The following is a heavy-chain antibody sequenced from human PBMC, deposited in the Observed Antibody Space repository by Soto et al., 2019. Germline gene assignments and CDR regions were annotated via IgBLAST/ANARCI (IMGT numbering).Heavy chain of an antibody. J-gene: IGHJ4*02. D-gene: IGHD3-3*01. V-gene: IGHV4-30-4*01. CDR1: GDSVSSVGFH. CDR3: ASAPVGLDKISYFDY. CDR2: IYNGSST. Sequence: SGTLSLICTVAGDSVSSVGFHWTWLRLPPGKGLELIGYIYNGSSTYYSPSLERPMHMSLDATRNHYSLRLTYGTAADTAVYFCASAPVGLDKISYFDYCGQGKLVTISS.